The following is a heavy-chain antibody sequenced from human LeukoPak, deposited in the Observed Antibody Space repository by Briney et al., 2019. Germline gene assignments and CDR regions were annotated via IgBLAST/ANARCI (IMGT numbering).Heavy chain of an antibody. V-gene: IGHV3-49*03. CDR1: GFTFGDYV. Sequence: GSLRLSCTASGFTFGDYVVSWFRQAPGKGLEWVGFIVTKAYGGTTEYAASVKGRFTISRDDSESIAYLQMNSLKTEDTAVYYCTRGSDTIFGVARDGFDSWGQGTLVTVSS. D-gene: IGHD3-3*01. J-gene: IGHJ4*02. CDR3: TRGSDTIFGVARDGFDS. CDR2: IVTKAYGGTT.